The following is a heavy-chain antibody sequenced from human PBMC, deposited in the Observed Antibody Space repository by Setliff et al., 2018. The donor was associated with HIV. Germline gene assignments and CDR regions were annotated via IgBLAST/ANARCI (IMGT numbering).Heavy chain of an antibody. Sequence: SVKVSCKASGGTFSSFTINWVRQAPGQGLEWMGGIIPIFGTTRYAQKFQGRVTITADESTNTAFMEMRSLRSEDTAVYYCARGILLGAGTLDYWGQGTLVTVSS. CDR2: IIPIFGTT. CDR3: ARGILLGAGTLDY. CDR1: GGTFSSFT. V-gene: IGHV1-69*13. J-gene: IGHJ4*02. D-gene: IGHD6-19*01.